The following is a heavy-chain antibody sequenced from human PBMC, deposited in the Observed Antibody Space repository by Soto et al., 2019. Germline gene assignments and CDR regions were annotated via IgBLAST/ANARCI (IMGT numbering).Heavy chain of an antibody. CDR2: FDPEDGET. J-gene: IGHJ4*02. V-gene: IGHV1-24*01. CDR3: ATVRAGYCSSTSCLGRYDY. D-gene: IGHD2-2*01. CDR1: GYTLTELS. Sequence: ASVKVSCKVSGYTLTELSMHWVRQAPGKGLEWMGGFDPEDGETIYAQKFQGRVTMTEDTSTDTAYMELSSLRSEDTAVYYCATVRAGYCSSTSCLGRYDYWGQGTLVTVSS.